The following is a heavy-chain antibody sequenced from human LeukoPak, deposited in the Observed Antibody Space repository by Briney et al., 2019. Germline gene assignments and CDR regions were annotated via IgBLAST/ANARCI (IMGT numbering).Heavy chain of an antibody. CDR2: IYYSGST. Sequence: SETLSLTCTVSGGSISSSSYYWGWIRQPPGKGLEWIGSIYYSGSTYYNPSLKSRVTISVDTSKNQFSLKLSSVTAADTAVYYCARGNAFQHWGQGTLVTVSS. J-gene: IGHJ1*01. CDR1: GGSISSSSYY. V-gene: IGHV4-39*01. CDR3: ARGNAFQH.